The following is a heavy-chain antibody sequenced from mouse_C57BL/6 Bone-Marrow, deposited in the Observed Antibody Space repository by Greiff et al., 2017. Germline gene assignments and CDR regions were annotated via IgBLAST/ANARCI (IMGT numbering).Heavy chain of an antibody. CDR3: TLITTVVATVSYWYFDV. CDR2: IDPENGDT. Sequence: EVQLQQSGAELVRPGASVKLSCTASGFNIKDDYMHWVKQRPEQGLEWIGWIDPENGDTEYASKFPGKATITADTSSNTAYLQLSSLTSEDTAVYYCTLITTVVATVSYWYFDVWGTGTTVTVSS. CDR1: GFNIKDDY. D-gene: IGHD1-1*01. V-gene: IGHV14-4*01. J-gene: IGHJ1*03.